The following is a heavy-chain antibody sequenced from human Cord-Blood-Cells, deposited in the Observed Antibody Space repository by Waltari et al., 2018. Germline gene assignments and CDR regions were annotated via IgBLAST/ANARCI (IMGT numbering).Heavy chain of an antibody. CDR2: INPNSGGT. CDR1: GYNFTGYY. J-gene: IGHJ3*02. D-gene: IGHD3-16*01. CDR3: ARDRGTGDAFDI. Sequence: QVQLVQSGDEVKKPGASVKVACKGSGYNFTGYYMNWVRQAPGQGLGGLGVINPNSGGTNYAQKFQGRVTMTRDTSISTAYMELSRLGSDDTAVYYCARDRGTGDAFDIWGQGTMVTVSS. V-gene: IGHV1-2*02.